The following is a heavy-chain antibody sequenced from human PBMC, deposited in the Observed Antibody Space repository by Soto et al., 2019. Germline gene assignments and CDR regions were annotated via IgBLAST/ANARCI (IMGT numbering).Heavy chain of an antibody. D-gene: IGHD6-13*01. Sequence: GSLRLSCAASGFTFSSYGMHWVRQAPGKGLEWVAVIWYDGSNKYYADSVKGRFTISRDNSKNTLYLQMNSLRAEDTAVYYCARDQAAAGTQAFDIWGQGTMVTVSS. V-gene: IGHV3-33*01. J-gene: IGHJ3*02. CDR1: GFTFSSYG. CDR3: ARDQAAAGTQAFDI. CDR2: IWYDGSNK.